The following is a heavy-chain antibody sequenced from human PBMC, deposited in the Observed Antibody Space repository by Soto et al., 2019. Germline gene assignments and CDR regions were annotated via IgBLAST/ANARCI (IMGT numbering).Heavy chain of an antibody. D-gene: IGHD1-26*01. CDR3: AKWDSNYWVDY. CDR2: ISGNGIGT. V-gene: IGHV3-23*01. J-gene: IGHJ4*02. Sequence: EVQLLDSGGGLVQPGGSLRLYCAASGFTFSSYTMTWVRQAPGKGLEWISTISGNGIGTYYADSVKGRFTISRDNSKNTLYLQMNRLRAEDTAVYYCAKWDSNYWVDYWGQGTLVIVSA. CDR1: GFTFSSYT.